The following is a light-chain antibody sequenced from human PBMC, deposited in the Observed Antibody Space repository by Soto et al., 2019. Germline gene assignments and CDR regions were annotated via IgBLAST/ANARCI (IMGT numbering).Light chain of an antibody. Sequence: QSVLTQPPSVSAAPGQKVTISCSGSSSNIGNNYASWYQQLPGTAPKLLIYENNKRPSGIPDRFSGSKSGTSATLGITGLQTGDEADYYCGTWDSSLSAWVFGGGTKLTVL. CDR2: ENN. J-gene: IGLJ3*02. CDR3: GTWDSSLSAWV. CDR1: SSNIGNNY. V-gene: IGLV1-51*02.